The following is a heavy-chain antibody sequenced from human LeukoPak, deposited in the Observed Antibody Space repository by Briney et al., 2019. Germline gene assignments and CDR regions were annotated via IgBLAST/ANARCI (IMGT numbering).Heavy chain of an antibody. J-gene: IGHJ3*02. CDR3: AKEGPRIAVAALQSGFDI. Sequence: AGGSLRLSCAASGFTFSSYGMSWVRQAPGKGLEWVSSISGTGGSTYYADSVKGRFTISRDNSKNTLYLQMNSLRAEDMAVYYCAKEGPRIAVAALQSGFDIWGQGTMVTVSS. V-gene: IGHV3-23*01. CDR2: ISGTGGST. D-gene: IGHD6-19*01. CDR1: GFTFSSYG.